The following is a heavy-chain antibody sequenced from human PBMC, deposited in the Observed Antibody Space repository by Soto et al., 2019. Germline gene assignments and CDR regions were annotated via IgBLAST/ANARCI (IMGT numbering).Heavy chain of an antibody. CDR3: LMVTYSGLDV. J-gene: IGHJ6*02. V-gene: IGHV4-34*01. CDR1: GSSFTTYY. Sequence: SETLSLTCALSGSSFTTYYWTWIRQPPGKGLDWIGEINNRGNTNYNPSLKSRVTISLDTSKTQFSLKLTSVTAADTAVYYCLMVTYSGLDVWGQGTTVTVSS. D-gene: IGHD5-18*01. CDR2: INNRGNT.